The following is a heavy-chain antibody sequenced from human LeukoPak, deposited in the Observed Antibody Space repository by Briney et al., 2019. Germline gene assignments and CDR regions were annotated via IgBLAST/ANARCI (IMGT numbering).Heavy chain of an antibody. CDR2: IKQDGSEK. V-gene: IGHV3-7*03. J-gene: IGHJ4*02. D-gene: IGHD5-24*01. CDR3: AKDRFENSDGYPALYSGPDY. CDR1: GFTFSSYW. Sequence: GGSLRLSCAASGFTFSSYWMSWVRQAPGKGLEWVANIKQDGSEKYYVDSVKGRFTISRDNAKNSLYLQMNSLRAEDTAIYYCAKDRFENSDGYPALYSGPDYGGQGTLVTVSS.